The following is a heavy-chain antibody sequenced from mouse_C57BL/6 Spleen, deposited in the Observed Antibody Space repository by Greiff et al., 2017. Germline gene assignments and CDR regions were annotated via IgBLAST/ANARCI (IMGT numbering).Heavy chain of an antibody. Sequence: QVQLQQSGAELVRPGTSVKVSCKASGYAFTNYLIEWVKQRPGQGLEWIGVINPGSGGTNYNEKFKGKATLTADKSSSTAYMQLSSLTSEDSAVYFCARWGSNPFDYGGQGTTLTVSS. D-gene: IGHD2-5*01. CDR3: ARWGSNPFDY. CDR1: GYAFTNYL. CDR2: INPGSGGT. V-gene: IGHV1-54*01. J-gene: IGHJ2*01.